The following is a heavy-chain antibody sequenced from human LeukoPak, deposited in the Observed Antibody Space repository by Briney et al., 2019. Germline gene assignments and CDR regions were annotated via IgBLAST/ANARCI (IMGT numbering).Heavy chain of an antibody. CDR1: GYTFTSYY. CDR3: ARDIGDYYGSGSYWLL. V-gene: IGHV1-2*02. CDR2: INPNSGGT. Sequence: ASVKVSCKASGYTFTSYYLHWVRQAPGQGLEWMGWINPNSGGTNYAQKFQGRVTMTRDTSISTAYMELSRLRSDDTAVYYCARDIGDYYGSGSYWLLWGQGTLVTVAS. D-gene: IGHD3-10*01. J-gene: IGHJ4*02.